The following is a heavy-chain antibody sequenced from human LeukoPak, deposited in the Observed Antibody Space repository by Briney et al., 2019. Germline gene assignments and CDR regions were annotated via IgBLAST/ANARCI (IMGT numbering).Heavy chain of an antibody. CDR1: RFTFSSYW. CDR2: IKQDGSEK. CDR3: ARDVSLGYCSSTSCFTTAWDV. Sequence: GGSLRLSCAASRFTFSSYWMSWVRQAPGKGLEWVANIKQDGSEKYYVDSVKGRFTISRDNAKNSLYLQMNSLRAEDTAVYYCARDVSLGYCSSTSCFTTAWDVWGKGTTVTVSS. J-gene: IGHJ6*04. V-gene: IGHV3-7*03. D-gene: IGHD2-2*01.